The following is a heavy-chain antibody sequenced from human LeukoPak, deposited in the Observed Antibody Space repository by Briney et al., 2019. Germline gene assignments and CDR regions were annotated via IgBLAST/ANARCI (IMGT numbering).Heavy chain of an antibody. V-gene: IGHV3-23*01. CDR1: GFTFSNHA. CDR2: ISDSGGST. CDR3: VKGYNSGWSEGGY. J-gene: IGHJ4*02. Sequence: PGGSLRLSCVASGFTFSNHAMNWVRQAPGKGLEWVSVISDSGGSTYYADSVKGRFTISRDNSKNTLYVQMNSLRAEDTAVYYCVKGYNSGWSEGGYWGQGTLVTVSS. D-gene: IGHD6-19*01.